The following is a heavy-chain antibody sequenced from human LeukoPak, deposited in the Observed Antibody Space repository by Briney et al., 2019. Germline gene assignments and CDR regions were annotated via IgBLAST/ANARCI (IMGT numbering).Heavy chain of an antibody. CDR2: IYTTGKT. V-gene: IGHV3-53*01. D-gene: IGHD1-1*01. J-gene: IGHJ4*02. CDR1: GFTVSINY. CDR3: AKVSPTGRAFDC. Sequence: GGSLRLSCAASGFTVSINYMSWVRQAPGEGLEWVSVIYTTGKTYYADSVKGRFSISRDNSKTTVYLRMNSLRAEDTAVYYCAKVSPTGRAFDCWGQGTLVTVSS.